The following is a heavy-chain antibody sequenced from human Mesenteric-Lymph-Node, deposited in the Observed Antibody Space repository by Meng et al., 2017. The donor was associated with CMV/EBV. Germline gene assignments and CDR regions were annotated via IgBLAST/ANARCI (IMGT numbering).Heavy chain of an antibody. J-gene: IGHJ4*02. V-gene: IGHV3-23*01. CDR2: ISGSGGTT. D-gene: IGHD6-13*01. CDR1: GFTFTSYA. Sequence: GASLKISCAASGFTFTSYAMSWVRQAPGKGLEWVSEISGSGGTTYYADSVKGGFTISRDNSKTTLYLQVNSLRAEDTAVYYCAKDRNRIAAAGPFDYWSQGTLVTVSS. CDR3: AKDRNRIAAAGPFDY.